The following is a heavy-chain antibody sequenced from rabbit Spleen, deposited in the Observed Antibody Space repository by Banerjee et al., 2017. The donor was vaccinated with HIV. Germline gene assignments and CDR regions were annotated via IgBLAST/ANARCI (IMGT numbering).Heavy chain of an antibody. CDR1: GFSFSSGYY. J-gene: IGHJ4*01. V-gene: IGHV1S45*01. CDR3: ARDIWNNDTVNL. D-gene: IGHD1-1*01. CDR2: IAAGVSDVT. Sequence: QEQLVESGGGLVKPGASLTLTCTASGFSFSSGYYMSWVRQAPGKGLEWIACIAAGVSDVTYYASWAKGRFTISQTSSTTVTLQMTSLTAADTATYFCARDIWNNDTVNLWGQGTLVTVS.